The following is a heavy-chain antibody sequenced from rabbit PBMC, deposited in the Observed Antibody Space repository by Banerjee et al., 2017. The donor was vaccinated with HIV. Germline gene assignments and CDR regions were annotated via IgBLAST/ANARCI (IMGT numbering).Heavy chain of an antibody. CDR1: GLDLSVNFW. J-gene: IGHJ6*01. V-gene: IGHV1S45*01. D-gene: IGHD8-1*01. CDR2: IYAGSSDST. Sequence: QEQLVESGGDLVKPGASLTLTCKASGLDLSVNFWICWVRQAPGKGLEWIACIYAGSSDSTYSATWAKGRFTLSKTSSTTVTLQMTSLTAADTATYFCARDSGSSFSSYGMDLWGPGTLVTVS. CDR3: ARDSGSSFSSYGMDL.